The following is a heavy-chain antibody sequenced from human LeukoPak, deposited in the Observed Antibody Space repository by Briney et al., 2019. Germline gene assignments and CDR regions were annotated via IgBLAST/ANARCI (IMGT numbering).Heavy chain of an antibody. V-gene: IGHV3-73*01. CDR3: TSGIVGASSGPH. J-gene: IGHJ4*02. Sequence: GGSLRLSCAASGFTFSGSAMHWVRQASGKGLEWVGRIRSKANSYATAYAASVKGRFTISRDDSKNTAYLQMNSLKTEDTAVYYCTSGIVGASSGPHWGQGTLVTVSS. CDR2: IRSKANSYAT. CDR1: GFTFSGSA. D-gene: IGHD1-26*01.